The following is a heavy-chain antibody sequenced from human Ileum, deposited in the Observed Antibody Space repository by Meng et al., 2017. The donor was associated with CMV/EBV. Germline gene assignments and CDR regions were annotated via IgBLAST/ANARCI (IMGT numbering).Heavy chain of an antibody. CDR3: ARVPATVEWFDP. J-gene: IGHJ5*02. D-gene: IGHD2-2*01. V-gene: IGHV1-2*02. Sequence: SCKASGYTFTGYYMHWVRQAPGQGLEWMGWINPNSSGTNYAQKFQGRVTMTRDTSISTAYMELSSLRSDDTAVYYCARVPATVEWFDPWGQGTLVTVSS. CDR1: GYTFTGYY. CDR2: INPNSSGT.